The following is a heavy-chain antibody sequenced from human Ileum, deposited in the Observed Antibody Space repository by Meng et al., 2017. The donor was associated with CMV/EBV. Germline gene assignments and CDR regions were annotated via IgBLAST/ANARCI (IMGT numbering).Heavy chain of an antibody. V-gene: IGHV3-9*01. D-gene: IGHD1-1*01. CDR3: ARDGVPVGLNY. J-gene: IGHJ4*02. CDR1: GFTFDDYV. Sequence: SLKISCAASGFTFDDYVMHWVRQAPGKGLEWVSAISWNSGLIGYADSVKGRFTVSRDNAKNSLYLQMNSLRAEDTAVYYCARDGVPVGLNYWGQGTLVTVSS. CDR2: ISWNSGLI.